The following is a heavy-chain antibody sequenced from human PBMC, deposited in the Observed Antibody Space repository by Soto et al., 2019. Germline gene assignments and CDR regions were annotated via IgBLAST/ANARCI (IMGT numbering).Heavy chain of an antibody. V-gene: IGHV4-59*08. Sequence: PSETLSLTCTVSGGSISSYYWSWIRQPPGKGLEWIGYIYYSGSTNYNPSLKSRVTISVDTSKNQFSLKLSSVTAADTAVYYCARQHTANDAFDIWGQGTMVTVSS. J-gene: IGHJ3*02. CDR2: IYYSGST. CDR3: ARQHTANDAFDI. CDR1: GGSISSYY.